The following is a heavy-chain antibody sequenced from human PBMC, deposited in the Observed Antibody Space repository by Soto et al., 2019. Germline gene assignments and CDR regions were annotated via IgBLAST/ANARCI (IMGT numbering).Heavy chain of an antibody. V-gene: IGHV5-51*01. Sequence: GESLKISCKDSGDTFSRNWIAWVRQMPGKGLEWMGVIFSGDSDTRFSPSFQGQVTLSVDKSINTAYLQWGSLEASDTAMYYCARHYNGFDYWGQGTLVTVS. J-gene: IGHJ4*02. CDR3: ARHYNGFDY. CDR2: IFSGDSDT. D-gene: IGHD1-1*01. CDR1: GDTFSRNW.